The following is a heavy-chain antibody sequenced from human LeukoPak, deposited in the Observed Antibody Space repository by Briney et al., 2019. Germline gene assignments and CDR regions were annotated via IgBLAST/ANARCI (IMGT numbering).Heavy chain of an antibody. V-gene: IGHV4-4*07. CDR2: IYTSGST. CDR3: AGAYNWNDGYYFDY. CDR1: GGSISSYY. J-gene: IGHJ4*02. Sequence: SETLSLTCTVSGGSISSYYWGWIRQPAGKGLEWIGRIYTSGSTNYNPSLKSRVTMSVDTSKNQFSLKLSSVTAADTAVYYCAGAYNWNDGYYFDYWGQGTLVTASS. D-gene: IGHD1-1*01.